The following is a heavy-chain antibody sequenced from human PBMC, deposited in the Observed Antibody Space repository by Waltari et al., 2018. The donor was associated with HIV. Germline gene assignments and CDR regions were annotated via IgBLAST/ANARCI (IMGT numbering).Heavy chain of an antibody. D-gene: IGHD3-22*01. Sequence: RLSCVASAFTFSSYSMSWVRPAPGQGLEWVASISGASRYIYYADSVKGRFTISRDNAKNSLYLQMSSLRVEDTAIYYCAREGQSSGWHTPREYNWFDPWGQGTLVTVSP. V-gene: IGHV3-21*01. CDR3: AREGQSSGWHTPREYNWFDP. J-gene: IGHJ5*02. CDR2: ISGASRYI. CDR1: AFTFSSYS.